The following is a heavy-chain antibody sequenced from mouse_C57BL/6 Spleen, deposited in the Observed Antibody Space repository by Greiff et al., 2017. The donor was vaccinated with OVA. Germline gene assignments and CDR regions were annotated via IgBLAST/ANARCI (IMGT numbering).Heavy chain of an antibody. CDR2: INPNNGGT. V-gene: IGHV1-26*01. Sequence: EVQLQQSGPELVKPGASVKISCKASGYTFTDYYMNWVKQSHGKSLEWIGDINPNNGGTSYNQKFKGKATLTVDKSSSTAYMELRSLTSEDSAVYYCARRPLYTFYAMDYWGQGTSVTVSS. D-gene: IGHD2-1*01. J-gene: IGHJ4*01. CDR1: GYTFTDYY. CDR3: ARRPLYTFYAMDY.